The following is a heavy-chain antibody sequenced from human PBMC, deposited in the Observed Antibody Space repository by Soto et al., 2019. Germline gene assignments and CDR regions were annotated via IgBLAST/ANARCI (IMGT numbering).Heavy chain of an antibody. V-gene: IGHV4-34*01. CDR1: GGSFSDYY. D-gene: IGHD6-6*01. Sequence: PSETLSLTCAVYGGSFSDYYWSWIRQSPGKGLEWIGEINHSGSTNYNPSLKSRVTISVDTSKNQFSLKLSSVTAADTAVYYCARRIAARNYYYYYGMDVWGQGTTVTVSS. J-gene: IGHJ6*02. CDR3: ARRIAARNYYYYYGMDV. CDR2: INHSGST.